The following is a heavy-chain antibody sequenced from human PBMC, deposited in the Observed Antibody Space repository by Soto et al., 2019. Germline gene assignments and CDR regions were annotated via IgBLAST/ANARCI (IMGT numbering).Heavy chain of an antibody. CDR2: IYSGGST. CDR1: GFTVSSNY. Sequence: EVQLVESGGGLVQPGGSLRLSCAASGFTVSSNYMSWVRQAPGKGLEWVSVIYSGGSTYYADSVKGRFTISRDNSKNTLYLQMNSLRAEDTAVYYCVGLRSGSYYNGETFDYWGQGTLVTVSS. CDR3: VGLRSGSYYNGETFDY. V-gene: IGHV3-66*01. D-gene: IGHD3-10*01. J-gene: IGHJ4*02.